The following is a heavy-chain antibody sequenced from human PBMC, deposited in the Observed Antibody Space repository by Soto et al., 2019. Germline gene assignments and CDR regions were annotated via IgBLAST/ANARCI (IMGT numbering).Heavy chain of an antibody. V-gene: IGHV3-23*01. D-gene: IGHD4-17*01. CDR1: GFTFSRHA. CDR3: AKGYGDSDS. J-gene: IGHJ4*02. Sequence: EVQLLESGGGLVQPGGSLRLSCTTSGFTFSRHAMTWVRQAPGWGLQWVSSISNSDDSTYYAASVKGRFTISRDISRSTLYLQMDSLRAEDTAVYYCAKGYGDSDSWGQGTQVTVSS. CDR2: ISNSDDST.